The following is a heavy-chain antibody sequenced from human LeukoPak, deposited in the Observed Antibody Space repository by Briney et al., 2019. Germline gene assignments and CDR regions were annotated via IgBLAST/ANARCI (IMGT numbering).Heavy chain of an antibody. CDR3: ARDSLFFSSSSMGYYFDY. V-gene: IGHV3-23*01. J-gene: IGHJ4*02. Sequence: PGGSLRLSCAASGFTFSSYAMSWVCQAPGKGPEWVSAISGSGGSTYYADSVKGRFTISRDNSKNTLYLQMNSLRAEDTAVYYCARDSLFFSSSSMGYYFDYWGQGTLVTVSS. CDR1: GFTFSSYA. CDR2: ISGSGGST. D-gene: IGHD6-6*01.